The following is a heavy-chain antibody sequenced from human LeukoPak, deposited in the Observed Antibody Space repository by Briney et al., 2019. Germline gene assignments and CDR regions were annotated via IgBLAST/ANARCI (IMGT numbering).Heavy chain of an antibody. Sequence: GGSLRLSCSASGFTFISTWMSWVRQAPGKGLEWVANIKEDGSEKNYMDSVKGRFTTSRDNAKNSLYLQMNSLRVEDAAVYYCAREAYSGAYPDSFDIWGQGTMVIVSS. D-gene: IGHD1-26*01. CDR3: AREAYSGAYPDSFDI. CDR2: IKEDGSEK. J-gene: IGHJ3*02. CDR1: GFTFISTW. V-gene: IGHV3-7*01.